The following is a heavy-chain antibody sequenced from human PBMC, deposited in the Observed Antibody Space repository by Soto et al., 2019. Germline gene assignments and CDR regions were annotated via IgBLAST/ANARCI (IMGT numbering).Heavy chain of an antibody. CDR2: IIPIFGTA. V-gene: IGHV1-69*13. J-gene: IGHJ6*02. Sequence: GASVKVSCKASGGTFSSYAISWVRQAPGQGLEWMGGIIPIFGTANYAQKFQGRVTITADESTSTAYMELSSLRSEDTAVYYCARVLGSGWYPIYYYYGMDVWGQGTTVTVSS. D-gene: IGHD6-19*01. CDR3: ARVLGSGWYPIYYYYGMDV. CDR1: GGTFSSYA.